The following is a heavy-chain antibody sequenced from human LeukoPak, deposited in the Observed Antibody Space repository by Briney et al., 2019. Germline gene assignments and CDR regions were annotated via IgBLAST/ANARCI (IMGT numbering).Heavy chain of an antibody. J-gene: IGHJ4*02. CDR1: GGSISSYY. CDR3: ARDDGSYDYFWGSYRFDY. V-gene: IGHV4-59*01. Sequence: PSETLSLTCTVSGGSISSYYWSWIRQPPGKGLEWIGYIYYSGSTNYNPSLKSRVTISVDTSKNQFSLKLSSVTAADAAVYYCARDDGSYDYFWGSYRFDYWGQGTLVTVSS. CDR2: IYYSGST. D-gene: IGHD3-16*02.